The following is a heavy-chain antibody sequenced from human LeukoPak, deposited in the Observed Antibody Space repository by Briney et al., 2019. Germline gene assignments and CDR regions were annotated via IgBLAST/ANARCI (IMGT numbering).Heavy chain of an antibody. V-gene: IGHV3-23*01. D-gene: IGHD6-19*01. J-gene: IGHJ4*02. CDR1: GFTFSSYA. CDR2: ISGSGGST. CDR3: SYSSGWYEDGFDY. Sequence: SGGSLRLSCAASGFTFSSYAMSWVRQAPGKGLEWVSAISGSGGSTYYADSVKGRFTISRDNSKNTLYLQMNSLRAEDTAVYYCSYSSGWYEDGFDYWGQGTLVTVSS.